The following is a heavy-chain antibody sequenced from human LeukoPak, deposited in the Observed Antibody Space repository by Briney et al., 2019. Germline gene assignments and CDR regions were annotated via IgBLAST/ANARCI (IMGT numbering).Heavy chain of an antibody. D-gene: IGHD2-8*01. CDR1: GFTFSSYA. J-gene: IGHJ6*03. CDR2: ISGSGGST. V-gene: IGHV3-23*01. CDR3: AKGTSWVSDYYYMDV. Sequence: GGSLRLSCAASGFTFSSYAMSWVRQAPGKGLEWVSAISGSGGSTNYADSVKGRFTISRDNSKNTLYLQMNSLRAEDTAVYYCAKGTSWVSDYYYMDVWGKGTTVTVSS.